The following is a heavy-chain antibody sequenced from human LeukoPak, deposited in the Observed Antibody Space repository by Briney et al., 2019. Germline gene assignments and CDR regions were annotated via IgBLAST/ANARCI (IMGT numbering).Heavy chain of an antibody. CDR3: AKSGVPSADQYYYYYMDV. CDR1: AFTFTSYA. V-gene: IGHV3-23*01. Sequence: GGSLRLSCAASAFTFTSYAMSWVRQAPGKGLEWVSGISGSGGTTYYADSVKGRFTISRDNSKNTLDLLMNSLRAEDTAVYYCAKSGVPSADQYYYYYMDVWGKGTTVTVSS. CDR2: ISGSGGTT. D-gene: IGHD2-2*01. J-gene: IGHJ6*03.